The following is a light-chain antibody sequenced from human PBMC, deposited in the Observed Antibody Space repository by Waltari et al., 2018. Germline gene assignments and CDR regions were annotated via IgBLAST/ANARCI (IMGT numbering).Light chain of an antibody. CDR2: RAS. CDR1: QSVISS. J-gene: IGKJ4*01. Sequence: EIVMTQSPATLSVSPGARVTLSCRASQSVISSLACYQQKPGQAPKVLIYRASTRATGIPARFSGSGSGTEFTLTISSLQSEDFAVYYCQQYIDWPLTFGGGTKVEIK. V-gene: IGKV3-15*01. CDR3: QQYIDWPLT.